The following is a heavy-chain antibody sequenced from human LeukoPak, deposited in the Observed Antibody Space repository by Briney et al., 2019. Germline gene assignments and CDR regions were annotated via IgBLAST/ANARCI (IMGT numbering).Heavy chain of an antibody. CDR3: AKGVNYDILTGYFHAFDI. CDR2: ISGSGGST. CDR1: GFTFSSYA. J-gene: IGHJ3*02. V-gene: IGHV3-23*01. Sequence: GGSLRLSCAASGFTFSSYAMSWVRQAPGKGLEWVSAISGSGGSTYYADSVKGRFTISRDNSKNTLYLQMNSLRAEDTAVYYCAKGVNYDILTGYFHAFDIWGQGTKVTVSS. D-gene: IGHD3-9*01.